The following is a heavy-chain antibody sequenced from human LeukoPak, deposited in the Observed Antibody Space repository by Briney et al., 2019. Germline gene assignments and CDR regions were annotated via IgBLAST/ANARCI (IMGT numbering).Heavy chain of an antibody. CDR2: VNDDGRST. J-gene: IGHJ1*01. CDR1: GFTFKNFV. D-gene: IGHD5-24*01. V-gene: IGHV3-74*01. CDR3: AREGEMATAEYFQH. Sequence: GGSLRLSCAAYGFTFKNFVMRLVRQAPGKGLVWVSRVNDDGRSTHYADYVKGRFTVSRDNAKNSLYLQLNSLRVEDTAVYYCAREGEMATAEYFQHWGQGTLVTVSS.